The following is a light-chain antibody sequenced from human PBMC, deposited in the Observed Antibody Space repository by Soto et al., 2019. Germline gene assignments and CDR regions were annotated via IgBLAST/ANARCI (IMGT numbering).Light chain of an antibody. CDR1: SSNIGTYT. Sequence: QSVLTQPPSTSGTPGQRVTLSCSGGSSNIGTYTVSWYQQFPETAPRLLIYGSNQRPSGVPDRFSGSKSGTSASLSIGGLQSEDEADYYCAAWDDSLNGPTFGGGTKVTVL. CDR2: GSN. CDR3: AAWDDSLNGPT. V-gene: IGLV1-44*01. J-gene: IGLJ2*01.